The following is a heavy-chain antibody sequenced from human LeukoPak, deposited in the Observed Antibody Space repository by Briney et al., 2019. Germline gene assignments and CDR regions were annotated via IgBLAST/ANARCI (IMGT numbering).Heavy chain of an antibody. Sequence: SVKVSCKASGYTFNTYGITWVRRATGQGLEWMGWMNPNSGNTGYAQKFQGRVTITRNTSISTAYMELSSLRSEDTAVYYCAIMVRGVHDAFDIWGQGTMVTVSS. V-gene: IGHV1-8*03. CDR2: MNPNSGNT. D-gene: IGHD3-10*01. CDR3: AIMVRGVHDAFDI. J-gene: IGHJ3*02. CDR1: GYTFNTYG.